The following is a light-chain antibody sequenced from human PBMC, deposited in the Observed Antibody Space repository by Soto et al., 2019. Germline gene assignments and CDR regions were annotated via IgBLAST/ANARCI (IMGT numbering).Light chain of an antibody. V-gene: IGKV3-20*01. CDR2: GAS. CDR1: QSVSSSY. CDR3: QQYGSSPRT. Sequence: EIVLTQSPGTLSLSPGERATLSCRASQSVSSSYLAWYQQKPGQAHRLLIYGASIRATGIPDRFSGSGSGTDFTLTISRLEPEDFAVYYCQQYGSSPRTFGQGTKVEIK. J-gene: IGKJ1*01.